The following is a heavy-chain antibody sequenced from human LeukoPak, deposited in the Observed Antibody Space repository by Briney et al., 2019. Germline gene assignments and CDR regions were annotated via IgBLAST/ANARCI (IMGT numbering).Heavy chain of an antibody. CDR1: GYTFISYG. Sequence: ASVKVSCKASGYTFISYGISWVRQAPGQGLEWMGWIDPNSGGTDYAQKFQGRVTMTRDTSIATAYMDLSRLISDDTAVYYCARDREGLAYFDFWGQGTLVTVSS. CDR3: ARDREGLAYFDF. D-gene: IGHD3/OR15-3a*01. V-gene: IGHV1-2*02. J-gene: IGHJ4*02. CDR2: IDPNSGGT.